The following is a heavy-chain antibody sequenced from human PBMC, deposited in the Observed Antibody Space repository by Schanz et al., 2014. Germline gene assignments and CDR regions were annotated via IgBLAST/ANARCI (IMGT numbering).Heavy chain of an antibody. V-gene: IGHV3-23*01. CDR3: AKDRSWDYDSSGYFDY. D-gene: IGHD3-22*01. CDR2: ISGGGGTT. J-gene: IGHJ4*02. CDR1: GFSFSSYA. Sequence: EVQLLESGGGLVQPGGSLRLSCATSGFSFSSYAINWVRQAPGKGLEWVSAISGGGGTTYYADSVKGRFTISRDNSKNTLYLQMNSLRAEDTAVYYCAKDRSWDYDSSGYFDYWGQGTLVTDSS.